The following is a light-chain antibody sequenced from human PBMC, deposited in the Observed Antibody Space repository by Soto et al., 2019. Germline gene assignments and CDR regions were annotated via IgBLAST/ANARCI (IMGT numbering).Light chain of an antibody. V-gene: IGKV3-20*01. CDR3: QQYGSSHRT. Sequence: EMVLTQSPGTLSLSPGERTTLSCRASQSVSSSHLAWYQQIPGQPPSLLLSGAFSRDTGIPDRFSGSGSGTDVTLTISRLEPEDFAVYYCQQYGSSHRTFGQGNKVVIK. CDR2: GAF. J-gene: IGKJ1*01. CDR1: QSVSSSH.